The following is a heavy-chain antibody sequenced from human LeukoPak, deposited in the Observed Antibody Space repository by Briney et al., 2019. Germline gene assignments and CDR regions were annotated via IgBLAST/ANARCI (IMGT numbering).Heavy chain of an antibody. CDR1: GFTFTTST. CDR3: VRIPNSANFPNWFDP. D-gene: IGHD4/OR15-4a*01. V-gene: IGHV3-21*01. CDR2: ISSSSDYI. Sequence: GGSLRLSCAASGFTFTTSTMNWVRQAPGKGLEWVLSISSSSDYIYYADSVKGRFTISRDNAKNLLYLQMDSLRAEDTAVYYCVRIPNSANFPNWFDPWGQGTLVTVSS. J-gene: IGHJ5*02.